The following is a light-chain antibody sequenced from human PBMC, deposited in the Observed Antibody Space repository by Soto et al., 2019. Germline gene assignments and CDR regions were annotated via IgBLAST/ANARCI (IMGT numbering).Light chain of an antibody. Sequence: DIQMTQSPSSLSASVGDRVIFTCRASQSIAINLNWYQQKPGKAPNLLIYGASSLQSGVPSRFSGSGSGTDFTLTISSLQPEDFATYYCQQSYSVPLTFGQGTKVEIK. J-gene: IGKJ1*01. CDR3: QQSYSVPLT. CDR2: GAS. CDR1: QSIAIN. V-gene: IGKV1-39*01.